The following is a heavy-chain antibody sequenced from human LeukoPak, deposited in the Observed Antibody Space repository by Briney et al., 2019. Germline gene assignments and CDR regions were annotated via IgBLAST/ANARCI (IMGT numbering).Heavy chain of an antibody. CDR2: MYYSGST. Sequence: KGLKWIAYMYYSGSTYYNPSLKSRVTMSADTSKNQLSLKLSSVAAADTAVYYCARPYYYDSRIDPWGQGILVTVSS. J-gene: IGHJ5*02. CDR3: ARPYYYDSRIDP. V-gene: IGHV4-30-4*01. D-gene: IGHD3-22*01.